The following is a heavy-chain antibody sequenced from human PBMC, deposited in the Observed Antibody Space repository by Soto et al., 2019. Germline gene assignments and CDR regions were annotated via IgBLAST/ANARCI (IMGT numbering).Heavy chain of an antibody. CDR2: ISAYNGNT. J-gene: IGHJ6*02. CDR1: GYTFTSYG. D-gene: IGHD2-2*03. Sequence: GASVKVSCKASGYTFTSYGISWVRQAPGQGLEWMGWISAYNGNTNYAQKLQGRVTMTTDTSTSTAYMELRGLRSDDTAVYYCARVMDMVLVPAAMTYGMDVWGQGTTVTVSS. CDR3: ARVMDMVLVPAAMTYGMDV. V-gene: IGHV1-18*01.